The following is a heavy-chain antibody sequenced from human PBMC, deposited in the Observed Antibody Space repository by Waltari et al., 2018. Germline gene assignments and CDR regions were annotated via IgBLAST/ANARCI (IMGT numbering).Heavy chain of an antibody. V-gene: IGHV3-21*01. J-gene: IGHJ3*01. D-gene: IGHD5-18*01. CDR1: GFTLSSYS. CDR2: ISSSGSYR. CDR3: ARGLQLWFALDL. Sequence: EVQLVESGGGLVKPGGSLRLSCAASGFTLSSYSMNWVRQAPGKGLEWVSTISSSGSYRYYGDSVKGRFTISRDTAKTSLSLQMNSLRAEDTAVYYCARGLQLWFALDLWGQGTMVTVSS.